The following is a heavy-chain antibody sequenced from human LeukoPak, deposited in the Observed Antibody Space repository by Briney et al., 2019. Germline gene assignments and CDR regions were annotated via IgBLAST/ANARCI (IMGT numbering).Heavy chain of an antibody. J-gene: IGHJ3*02. CDR1: GYTFTSYD. Sequence: ASVKVSCKASGYTFTSYDINWVRQATGQGLEWMGWMNPNSGNTGYAQKFQGRVTITRNTSISTAYMELSSLRSEDTAVYYCARVRRYSSGWYFLDAFDIWGQGTMVTVSS. D-gene: IGHD6-19*01. CDR2: MNPNSGNT. V-gene: IGHV1-8*03. CDR3: ARVRRYSSGWYFLDAFDI.